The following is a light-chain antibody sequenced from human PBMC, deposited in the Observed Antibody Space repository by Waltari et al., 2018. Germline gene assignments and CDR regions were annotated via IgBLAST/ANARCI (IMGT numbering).Light chain of an antibody. Sequence: QSALTQPASVSGSPGQSITISCTGTSRDVGGYNSVSWYQQHPGRAPQIIIFDVTYRPAGVSDRFSGSKSGNTASLTISGIQAEDEADYYCSSYTRSRTLVFGGGTRVTVL. CDR1: SRDVGGYNS. CDR3: SSYTRSRTLV. V-gene: IGLV2-14*03. CDR2: DVT. J-gene: IGLJ3*02.